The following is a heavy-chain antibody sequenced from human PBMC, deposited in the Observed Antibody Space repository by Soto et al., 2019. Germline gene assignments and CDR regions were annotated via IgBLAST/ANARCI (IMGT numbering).Heavy chain of an antibody. D-gene: IGHD4-17*01. Sequence: QVHLVQSGAEVKKPGASVKVSCKGSGYTFTSYGISWVRQAPGQGLEWMGWISAHNHNTNYAQQPQGRVTVTTDTSTSTAYMELRSLRSDDTAVYYCARVRYGDYWGQGTLVTVSS. V-gene: IGHV1-18*01. CDR2: ISAHNHNT. CDR1: GYTFTSYG. CDR3: ARVRYGDY. J-gene: IGHJ4*02.